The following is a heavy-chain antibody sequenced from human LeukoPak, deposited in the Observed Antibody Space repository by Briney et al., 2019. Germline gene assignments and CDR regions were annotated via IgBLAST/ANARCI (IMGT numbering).Heavy chain of an antibody. V-gene: IGHV3-7*01. Sequence: GGSLRLSCAACGFTFSSYWMSWVRQAPGKGLEWVANIKQDGSEKYYVDSVKGRFTISRDNAKNSLYLQMNSLRAEDTAVYYCARVGYSLEWYYFDYWGQGTLVTVSS. CDR3: ARVGYSLEWYYFDY. CDR2: IKQDGSEK. D-gene: IGHD5-18*01. CDR1: GFTFSSYW. J-gene: IGHJ4*02.